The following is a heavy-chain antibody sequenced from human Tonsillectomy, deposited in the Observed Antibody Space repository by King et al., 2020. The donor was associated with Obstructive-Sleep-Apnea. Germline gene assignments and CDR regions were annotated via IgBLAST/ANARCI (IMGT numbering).Heavy chain of an antibody. Sequence: VQLVESGGGVERPGGSLRLSCAASGFTFDDYGMSWVRQAPGKGLEWVSGINWNGGSTGYADSVKGRFTISRDNAKNSLYLQMNSLRAEDTALYHCARALSGYGSSGYYSEGYYGMDVWGQGTTVTVSS. D-gene: IGHD3-22*01. CDR3: ARALSGYGSSGYYSEGYYGMDV. CDR2: INWNGGST. CDR1: GFTFDDYG. J-gene: IGHJ6*02. V-gene: IGHV3-20*01.